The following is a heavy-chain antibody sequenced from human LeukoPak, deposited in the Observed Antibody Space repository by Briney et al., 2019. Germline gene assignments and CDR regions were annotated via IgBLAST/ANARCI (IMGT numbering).Heavy chain of an antibody. Sequence: GESLKISCAASGFTFSDYAMSWVRQAPGKGLEWVSAISGDGYKTYYADFVKGRFTISRDNSQNTLSLQVISLRAEDTAVYYCARARTTVTTNDYWGQGTLVTVSS. CDR3: ARARTTVTTNDY. V-gene: IGHV3-23*01. CDR1: GFTFSDYA. J-gene: IGHJ4*02. CDR2: ISGDGYKT. D-gene: IGHD4-17*01.